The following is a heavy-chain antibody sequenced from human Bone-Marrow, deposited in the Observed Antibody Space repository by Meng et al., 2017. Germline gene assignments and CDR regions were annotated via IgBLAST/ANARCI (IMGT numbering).Heavy chain of an antibody. V-gene: IGHV1-3*01. J-gene: IGHJ4*02. Sequence: QGQLLQSGAEVKKPGASVRVSCKASGYTFTTYLIYWVRQALGQRLEWMGWINAGNGNTIYSQNFQGRVIITRDTSATTAYMELSGLRPEDTAVYYCANVAGYWGQGTLVTVSS. CDR3: ANVAGY. CDR1: GYTFTTYL. D-gene: IGHD1-14*01. CDR2: INAGNGNT.